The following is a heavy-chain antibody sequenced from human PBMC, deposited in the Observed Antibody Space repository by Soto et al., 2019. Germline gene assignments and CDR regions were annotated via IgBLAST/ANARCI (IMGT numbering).Heavy chain of an antibody. D-gene: IGHD2-2*01. CDR2: VSSSSSYI. Sequence: EVQLVQSGGGLVKPGGSLRLSCAASGFTFSSYSMNWVRQAPGKGLEWVSSVSSSSSYIYYADSLKGRFTISRDNAKNSLYLQMNSLRVEDTAVYYCASGGYCSSTSCYYRDFYYYYYGMDVWGQGTTVTVSS. V-gene: IGHV3-21*04. CDR1: GFTFSSYS. J-gene: IGHJ6*02. CDR3: ASGGYCSSTSCYYRDFYYYYYGMDV.